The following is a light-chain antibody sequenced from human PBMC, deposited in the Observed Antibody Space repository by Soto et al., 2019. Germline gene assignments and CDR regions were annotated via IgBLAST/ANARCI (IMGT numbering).Light chain of an antibody. J-gene: IGKJ4*01. V-gene: IGKV3-11*01. CDR3: QQRSNWPLT. Sequence: EIVLTQSPATLSLSPGERATLSCRASQSVYSYLAWYQQKPGQAPRPLIYDASTMATGIPARFSGSGSGTDFTLTISSLEPEDFAVYYCQQRSNWPLTFGGGTKVEIK. CDR2: DAS. CDR1: QSVYSY.